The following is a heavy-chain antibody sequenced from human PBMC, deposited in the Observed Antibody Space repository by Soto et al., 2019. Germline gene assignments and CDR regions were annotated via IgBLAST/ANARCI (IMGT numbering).Heavy chain of an antibody. V-gene: IGHV3-30*18. J-gene: IGHJ6*02. D-gene: IGHD6-13*01. CDR1: GFTFSSYG. CDR3: AKKDPGYSSSWSSRYYGMDV. CDR2: ISYDGSNK. Sequence: GGSLRLSCAASGFTFSSYGMHWVRQAPGKGLEWVSVISYDGSNKYYADSVKGRFTISRENSKNTLYLQMNSLRAEDTAVYYCAKKDPGYSSSWSSRYYGMDVWGQGTTVTVSS.